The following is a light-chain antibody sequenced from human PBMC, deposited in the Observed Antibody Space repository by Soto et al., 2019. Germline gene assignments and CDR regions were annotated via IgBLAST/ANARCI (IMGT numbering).Light chain of an antibody. V-gene: IGKV3-20*01. CDR1: QSVSSSY. CDR2: SAS. CDR3: QQYGTAPALT. J-gene: IGKJ4*01. Sequence: EIVLTQSPGTLSLSPGERATLSCRASQSVSSSYLAWYQQKPGQSPRLLIYSASSRATGIPHMCSGSGSETDFTVTISRLETEDFAVYYCQQYGTAPALTFGGGSKVEIK.